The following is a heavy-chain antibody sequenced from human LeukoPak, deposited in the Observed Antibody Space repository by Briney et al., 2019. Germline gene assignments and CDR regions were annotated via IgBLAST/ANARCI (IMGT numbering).Heavy chain of an antibody. CDR2: IRYDESNK. V-gene: IGHV3-30*02. J-gene: IGHJ6*03. CDR1: GFTFSSYG. CDR3: AKDYYGGNYYYYYMDV. D-gene: IGHD4-23*01. Sequence: GGSLRLSCVTSGFTFSSYGMHWVRQAPGKGLEWMAFIRYDESNKYYADSVKGRFTISRDNSKNTLYLQMNSLRAEDTAVYHCAKDYYGGNYYYYYMDVWGKGTTVTISS.